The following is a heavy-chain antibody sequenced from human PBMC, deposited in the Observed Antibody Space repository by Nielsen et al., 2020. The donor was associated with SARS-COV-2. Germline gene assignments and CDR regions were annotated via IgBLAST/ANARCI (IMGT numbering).Heavy chain of an antibody. CDR2: IKSKTDGGTT. CDR3: TTGAGITIFGVVIILNAFDI. Sequence: GESLKISCAASGFTFSSYAMHWVRQAPGKGLEWVGRIKSKTDGGTTDYAAPVKGRFTISRDDSKNTLYLQMNSLKTEDTAVYYCTTGAGITIFGVVIILNAFDIWGQGTMVTVSS. J-gene: IGHJ3*02. D-gene: IGHD3-3*01. V-gene: IGHV3-15*01. CDR1: GFTFSSYA.